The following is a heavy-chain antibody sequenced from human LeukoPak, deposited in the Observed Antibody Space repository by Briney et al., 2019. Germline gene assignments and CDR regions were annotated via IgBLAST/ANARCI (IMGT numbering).Heavy chain of an antibody. CDR2: IWCDGTNK. V-gene: IGHV3-33*01. CDR3: ARDATGVRMDV. J-gene: IGHJ6*02. Sequence: GRSLRLSCAASGFTFSSHGMHWVRQAPGKGLEWVAVIWCDGTNKYYADSVKGRCTISRDNSKNTLYLQMNSLRAEDTAVYFCARDATGVRMDVWGRGTTVTVSS. D-gene: IGHD7-27*01. CDR1: GFTFSSHG.